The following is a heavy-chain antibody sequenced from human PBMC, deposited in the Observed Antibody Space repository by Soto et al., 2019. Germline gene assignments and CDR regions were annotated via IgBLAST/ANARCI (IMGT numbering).Heavy chain of an antibody. D-gene: IGHD3-22*01. V-gene: IGHV4-59*01. J-gene: IGHJ4*02. CDR2: IYYSGST. CDR1: GGSISGYY. CDR3: AREDSSGYTFFDY. Sequence: SETLSLTCTVSGGSISGYYWSWIRQPPGKGLEWIGYIYYSGSTSYNPSLKSRLTISVDTSKNQFSLRLTSVTAADTAVYYCAREDSSGYTFFDYWGQGTLVTVSP.